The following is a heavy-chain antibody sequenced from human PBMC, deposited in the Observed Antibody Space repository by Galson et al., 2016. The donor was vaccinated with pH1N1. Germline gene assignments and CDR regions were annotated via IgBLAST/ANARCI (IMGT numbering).Heavy chain of an antibody. Sequence: SLRLSCAASGFTFTSYAMHWVRQAPGKGLEWVAAILYDGTNEYYADSVKGRFTISRDKTQSTVHLQMNSLRTEDTAVYYCARDSEYSGHEGFHWAQGTLVIVSS. V-gene: IGHV3-30*04. J-gene: IGHJ4*02. CDR3: ARDSEYSGHEGFH. CDR2: ILYDGTNE. CDR1: GFTFTSYA. D-gene: IGHD5-12*01.